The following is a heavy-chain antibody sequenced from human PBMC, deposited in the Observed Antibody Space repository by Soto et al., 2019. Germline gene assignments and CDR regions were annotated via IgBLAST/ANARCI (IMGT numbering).Heavy chain of an antibody. J-gene: IGHJ4*02. CDR1: GYTFTNYG. Sequence: QVQLVQSGAEVKKPGASVKVSCKTSGYTFTNYGVGWVRQAPGQGLEWMGWTSGYNGNTKYAQQFQGRVTMTTDTSRSTAYMELRSLRSDDTAVYYCARLGWYYYDSSSYCDYWGQGTLVTVSS. CDR2: TSGYNGNT. V-gene: IGHV1-18*01. D-gene: IGHD3-22*01. CDR3: ARLGWYYYDSSSYCDY.